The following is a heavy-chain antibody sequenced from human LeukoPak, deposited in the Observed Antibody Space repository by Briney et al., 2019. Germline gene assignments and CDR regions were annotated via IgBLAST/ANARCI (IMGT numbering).Heavy chain of an antibody. J-gene: IGHJ4*02. Sequence: PGGSLRLSCAASGLTFSNYWMDWVRQAPGKGLEWVANIKQDGSEKNYVDSVKGRFIISRDSAKNSLYLQMSTLRADDTAVYYCARDGFGTGSNWGQGTLVTVSS. CDR1: GLTFSNYW. V-gene: IGHV3-7*03. CDR3: ARDGFGTGSN. D-gene: IGHD3-16*01. CDR2: IKQDGSEK.